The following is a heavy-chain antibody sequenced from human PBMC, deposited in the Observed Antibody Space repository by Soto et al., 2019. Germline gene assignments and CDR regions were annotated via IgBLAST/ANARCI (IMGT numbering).Heavy chain of an antibody. CDR3: ARRGYDFWSGYYYYGMDV. CDR1: GGSFSGYY. Sequence: SETLSLTCAVYGGSFSGYYWSWIRQPPGKGLEWIGEINHSGSTNYNPSLKSRVPISVDTSKNQFSLKLSSVTAADTAVYYCARRGYDFWSGYYYYGMDVWGQGTTVTVSS. CDR2: INHSGST. D-gene: IGHD3-3*01. J-gene: IGHJ6*02. V-gene: IGHV4-34*01.